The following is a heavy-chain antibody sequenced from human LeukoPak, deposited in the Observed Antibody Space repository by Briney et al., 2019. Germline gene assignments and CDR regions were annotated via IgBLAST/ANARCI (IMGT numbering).Heavy chain of an antibody. CDR2: TGLSSSYI. J-gene: IGHJ5*02. Sequence: PGGSLSLSCAASGFSLSIYDMVWVRQAPGKGLEWIASTGLSSSYIGYADSVKGRFTISRDNGENSVYLQMNSLRAEDTAVYFCARERSYCSGATCSLDLWGQGTLVTVSS. CDR1: GFSLSIYD. V-gene: IGHV3-21*01. D-gene: IGHD2-15*01. CDR3: ARERSYCSGATCSLDL.